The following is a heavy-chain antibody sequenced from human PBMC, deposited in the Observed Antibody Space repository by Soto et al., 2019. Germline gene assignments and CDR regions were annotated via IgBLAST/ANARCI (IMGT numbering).Heavy chain of an antibody. CDR3: AYQMDV. D-gene: IGHD2-2*01. V-gene: IGHV3-30-3*01. CDR2: ISYDGSNK. J-gene: IGHJ6*02. Sequence: QVQLVESGGGVVQPGRSLRLSCAASGFTFSSYAMHWVRQAPGKGLEWVAVISYDGSNKYYADSVKGRFTISRDNSKNTLYLQMNSLRAEDTAVYYCAYQMDVWGQGTTVTVSS. CDR1: GFTFSSYA.